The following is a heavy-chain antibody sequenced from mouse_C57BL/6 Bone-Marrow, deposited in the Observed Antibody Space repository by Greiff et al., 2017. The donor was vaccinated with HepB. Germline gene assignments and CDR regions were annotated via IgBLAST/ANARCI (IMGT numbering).Heavy chain of an antibody. D-gene: IGHD2-3*01. CDR2: ISNLAYSI. CDR3: ARHDGYYGFAY. Sequence: EVQLVESGGGLVQPGGSLKLSCAASGFTFSDYGMAWVRQAPRKGPEWVAFISNLAYSIYYADTVTGRFTISRENAKNTLYLEMSSLRSEDAAMYYCARHDGYYGFAYWGQGTLVTVSA. V-gene: IGHV5-15*01. J-gene: IGHJ3*01. CDR1: GFTFSDYG.